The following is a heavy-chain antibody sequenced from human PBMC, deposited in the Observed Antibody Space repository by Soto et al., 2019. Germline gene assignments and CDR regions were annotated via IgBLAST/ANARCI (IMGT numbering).Heavy chain of an antibody. V-gene: IGHV1-69*12. CDR1: GGTFSSYA. J-gene: IGHJ5*02. CDR2: IIPIFGTA. CDR3: ARSYGSGSYTNWFDP. D-gene: IGHD3-10*01. Sequence: QVQLVQSGAEVKKPGSSVKVSCKASGGTFSSYAISWVRQAPGQGLEWMGGIIPIFGTANYAQKFQGTVTITGDESTRTAYMELSRLRSEDTAVYYCARSYGSGSYTNWFDPWGQGTLVTVSS.